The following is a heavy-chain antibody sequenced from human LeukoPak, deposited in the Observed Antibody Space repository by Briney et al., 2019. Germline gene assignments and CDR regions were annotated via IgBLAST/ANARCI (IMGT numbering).Heavy chain of an antibody. V-gene: IGHV1-2*04. Sequence: GASVKVSCKASGYTFTGYYMHWVRQAPGQGLEWMGWINPNSGGTNYAQKFQGWVTMTRDTSISTAYMELSRLRAEDTAVYYCARGVLGGYTYYFDYWGQGTLVTVSS. CDR2: INPNSGGT. J-gene: IGHJ4*02. D-gene: IGHD5-12*01. CDR1: GYTFTGYY. CDR3: ARGVLGGYTYYFDY.